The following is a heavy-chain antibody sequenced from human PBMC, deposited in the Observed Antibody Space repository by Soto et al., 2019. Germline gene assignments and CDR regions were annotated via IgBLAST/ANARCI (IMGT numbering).Heavy chain of an antibody. J-gene: IGHJ5*02. D-gene: IGHD3-10*01. CDR3: ARQPFRGVIITRVTNWFYP. Sequence: ASVKVSCKASGDTFTSYSMHWVRQAPGQRLEWMGWINAGNGNTKYSQKFQGRVTITRDTSASTAYMELSSLRSEDTAVYYCARQPFRGVIITRVTNWFYPWGQGTLVTVS. V-gene: IGHV1-3*01. CDR2: INAGNGNT. CDR1: GDTFTSYS.